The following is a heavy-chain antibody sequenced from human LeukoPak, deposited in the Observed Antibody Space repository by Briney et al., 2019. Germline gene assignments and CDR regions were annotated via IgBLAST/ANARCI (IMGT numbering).Heavy chain of an antibody. V-gene: IGHV3-23*01. CDR3: AKARIPSGNGYYSD. Sequence: GGSLRLSCAASGFTFSSYAMSWVRQAPGKGLEWVSDMSGSGDNTYYADSVKGRFTISRDNSKNTLYLQMNSLRAEDTAVYYCAKARIPSGNGYYSDWGQGTLVTVSS. J-gene: IGHJ4*02. D-gene: IGHD3-22*01. CDR1: GFTFSSYA. CDR2: MSGSGDNT.